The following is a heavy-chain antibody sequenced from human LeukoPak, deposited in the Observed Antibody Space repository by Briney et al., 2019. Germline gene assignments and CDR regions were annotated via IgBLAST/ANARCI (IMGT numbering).Heavy chain of an antibody. V-gene: IGHV3-30*02. D-gene: IGHD2-2*01. CDR1: GFTFCSYG. Sequence: GGSLRLSCAASGFTFCSYGMHWVRQAPGKGLEWVAFIRYDGSIKYYADSVKGRFTISRDNSKNTLYLQMNSLRVEDTSVYYCARGLVVVPAVSDYWGQGTLVTVSS. CDR3: ARGLVVVPAVSDY. J-gene: IGHJ4*02. CDR2: IRYDGSIK.